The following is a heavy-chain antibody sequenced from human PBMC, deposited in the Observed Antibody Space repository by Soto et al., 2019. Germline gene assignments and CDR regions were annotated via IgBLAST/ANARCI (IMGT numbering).Heavy chain of an antibody. Sequence: EVQLVESGGGLVQPGRSLRLSCAASGFTFDAMHWVRRVPGKGLEWVSSISWNSNIIGYADSVKGSFTISRDNAKNSLYLQMNSLRPEDTALYYCAKGGPDGFCSGGRCYFDYWGQGTLVTVSS. CDR2: ISWNSNII. J-gene: IGHJ4*02. V-gene: IGHV3-9*01. CDR1: GFTFDA. D-gene: IGHD2-15*01. CDR3: AKGGPDGFCSGGRCYFDY.